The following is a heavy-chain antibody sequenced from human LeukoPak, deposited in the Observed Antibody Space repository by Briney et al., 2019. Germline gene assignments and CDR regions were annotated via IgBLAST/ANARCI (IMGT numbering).Heavy chain of an antibody. D-gene: IGHD2-8*02. V-gene: IGHV4-39*01. CDR1: GGSVSISSYF. CDR3: ARLGFRTGDNSLADY. Sequence: PSETLSLTCNVSGGSVSISSYFWGWIRQPPGKGLEWIGSIYYSGNTYYNPSLKSRVTISIDTSKNQFSLKLTSVTAADTAMYYCARLGFRTGDNSLADYWGRGTQVTVSS. CDR2: IYYSGNT. J-gene: IGHJ4*02.